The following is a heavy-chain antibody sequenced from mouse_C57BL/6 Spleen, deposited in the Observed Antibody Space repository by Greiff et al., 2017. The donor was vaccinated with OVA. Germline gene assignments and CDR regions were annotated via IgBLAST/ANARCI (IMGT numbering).Heavy chain of an antibody. CDR2: IHPNSGST. V-gene: IGHV1-64*01. CDR1: GYTFTSYW. J-gene: IGHJ2*01. CDR3: ARGITTVVGRYYFDY. D-gene: IGHD1-1*01. Sequence: VQLQQPGAELVKPGASVKLSCKASGYTFTSYWMHWVKQRPGQGLEWIGMIHPNSGSTNYNEKFKSKATLTVDKSSSTAYMQLSSLTSEDAAVYYCARGITTVVGRYYFDYWGQGTTLTVSS.